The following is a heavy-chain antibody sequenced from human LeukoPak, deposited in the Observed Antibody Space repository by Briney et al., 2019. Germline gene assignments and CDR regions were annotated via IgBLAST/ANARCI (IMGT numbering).Heavy chain of an antibody. D-gene: IGHD3-22*01. V-gene: IGHV4-59*01. CDR3: ARDLDSSGYYHYDY. CDR1: GGSISSYY. Sequence: SETLSLTCTVSGGSISSYYWSWIRQPPGKGLEWIGYIYYSGSTNYNPSLKSRVTISVDTSKNQFSLKLSSVTAADTAVYYCARDLDSSGYYHYDYWGQGTLVTVSS. J-gene: IGHJ4*02. CDR2: IYYSGST.